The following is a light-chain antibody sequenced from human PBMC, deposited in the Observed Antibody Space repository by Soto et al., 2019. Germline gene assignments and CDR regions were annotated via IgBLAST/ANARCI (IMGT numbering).Light chain of an antibody. V-gene: IGKV3-20*01. J-gene: IGKJ2*01. CDR2: GTS. CDR3: HRYGDSPMYT. Sequence: ESVLTQSPRTLSLSPGERATLSCRASQSLGSSFLAWYQQKPGQAPRLLIYGTSTRATGIPDRFSGSGSGTDFTLTISRLEPEDFAVYYCHRYGDSPMYTFGQGTKLEIK. CDR1: QSLGSSF.